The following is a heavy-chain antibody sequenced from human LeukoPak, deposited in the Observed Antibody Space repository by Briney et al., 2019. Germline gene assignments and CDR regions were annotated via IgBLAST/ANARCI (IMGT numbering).Heavy chain of an antibody. J-gene: IGHJ4*02. CDR3: ARLPAHCSSTSCYIVPRDY. Sequence: KSSETLSLTCTVSGGSISSSSYYWSWIRQPPGKGLEWIGEINHSGSTSYNPSLKSRVTISVDTSKNQFSLKLSSVTAADTAVYYCARLPAHCSSTSCYIVPRDYWGQGTLVTVSS. CDR2: INHSGST. V-gene: IGHV4-39*07. CDR1: GGSISSSSYY. D-gene: IGHD2-2*02.